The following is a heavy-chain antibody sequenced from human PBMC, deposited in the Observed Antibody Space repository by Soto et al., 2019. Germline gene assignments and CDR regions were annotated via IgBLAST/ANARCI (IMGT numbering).Heavy chain of an antibody. CDR1: GGFVSSGSYY. V-gene: IGHV4-34*01. J-gene: IGHJ3*02. Sequence: QVQLQQWGAGLLKPSETLSLTCAVYGGFVSSGSYYWSWIRQPPGKGLEWIGEMSHSGGTHFNPSLESGVTISVDTSKNQFSLKMSSVPAAETALYYCARVERGTATTVVDAFDIWGPGTMVTVSS. CDR2: MSHSGGT. D-gene: IGHD1-1*01. CDR3: ARVERGTATTVVDAFDI.